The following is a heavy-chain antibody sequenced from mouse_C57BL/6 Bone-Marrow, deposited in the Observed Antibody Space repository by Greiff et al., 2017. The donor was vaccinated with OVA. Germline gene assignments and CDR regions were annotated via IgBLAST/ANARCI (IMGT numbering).Heavy chain of an antibody. CDR3: ARWDGFLDY. D-gene: IGHD2-3*01. V-gene: IGHV1-19*01. CDR2: INPYNGGT. CDR1: GYTFTDYY. J-gene: IGHJ2*01. Sequence: VQLQQSGPVLVKPGASVKMSCKASGYTFTDYYMNWVKQSHGKSLEWIGVINPYNGGTSYNQKFKGKATLTVDKSSSTAYMELNSLTSEDSAVYYCARWDGFLDYWGQGTTLTVSS.